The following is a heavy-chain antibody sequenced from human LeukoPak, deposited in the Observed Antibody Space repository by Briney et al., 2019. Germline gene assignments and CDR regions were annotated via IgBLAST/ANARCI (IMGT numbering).Heavy chain of an antibody. CDR3: ARARYCYTTSCPLDY. D-gene: IGHD2-2*01. Sequence: ASVKVSCKASGYTFTDYYVHWVRQAPGQGLEWVGRINPNSGGTNFAQKFQARVTMTSDTSISTAYMGVSGLESDDTAVYYCARARYCYTTSCPLDYWGQGTLVTVSS. CDR1: GYTFTDYY. V-gene: IGHV1-2*06. CDR2: INPNSGGT. J-gene: IGHJ4*02.